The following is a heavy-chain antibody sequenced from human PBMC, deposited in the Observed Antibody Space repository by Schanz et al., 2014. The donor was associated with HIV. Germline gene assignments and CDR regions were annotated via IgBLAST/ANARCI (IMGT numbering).Heavy chain of an antibody. V-gene: IGHV3-21*04. CDR3: AKGLTIWLQPPFDY. J-gene: IGHJ4*02. Sequence: EQLVESGGGVVQPGRSLRLSCAASGFTFNNYAMTWVRQAPGKGLEWVSSISSSSTYIYYADSVKGRFTISRDNAKNSLYLQMNSLRAEDTAVYYCAKGLTIWLQPPFDYWGQGTLVSVSS. D-gene: IGHD5-12*01. CDR1: GFTFNNYA. CDR2: ISSSSTYI.